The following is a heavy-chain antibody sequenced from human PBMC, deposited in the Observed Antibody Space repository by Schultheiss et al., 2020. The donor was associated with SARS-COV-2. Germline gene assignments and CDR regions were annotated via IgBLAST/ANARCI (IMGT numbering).Heavy chain of an antibody. CDR3: AKDKASGELLDLFDF. CDR1: GFTFQNYA. V-gene: IGHV3-23*01. Sequence: GESLKISCAASGFTFQNYAMSWVRQAPGKGLEWVAHISGSGGGIFYADSVKGRFTISRDNSKNTLYLQMNSLRAEDTALYYCAKDKASGELLDLFDFWGQGTLVTVSS. D-gene: IGHD1-26*01. CDR2: ISGSGGGI. J-gene: IGHJ4*02.